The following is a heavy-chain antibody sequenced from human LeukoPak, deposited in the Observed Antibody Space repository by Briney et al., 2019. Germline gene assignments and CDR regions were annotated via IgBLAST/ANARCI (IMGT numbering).Heavy chain of an antibody. Sequence: GRSLRLSCAASGFTFSSYGMPWVRQAPGKGLEWVAVISYDGSNTYYADSVKGRITISRDNSKNTLYLQMNSLRAEDTAVYYCAKDSLYSSSWYGVNWLDPWGQGTLVTVSS. J-gene: IGHJ5*02. V-gene: IGHV3-30*18. CDR2: ISYDGSNT. D-gene: IGHD6-13*01. CDR1: GFTFSSYG. CDR3: AKDSLYSSSWYGVNWLDP.